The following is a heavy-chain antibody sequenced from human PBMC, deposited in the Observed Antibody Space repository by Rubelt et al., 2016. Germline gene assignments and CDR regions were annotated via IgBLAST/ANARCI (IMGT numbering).Heavy chain of an antibody. CDR3: APGPPHDY. J-gene: IGHJ4*02. CDR2: IKKDGSEK. V-gene: IGHV3-7*03. Sequence: VRQAPGKGLEWVAKIKKDGSEKYYVDSVKDRFTISRDNAKNSLYLQMNSLRVEDTAVYYCAPGPPHDYWGQGTLVTVSS.